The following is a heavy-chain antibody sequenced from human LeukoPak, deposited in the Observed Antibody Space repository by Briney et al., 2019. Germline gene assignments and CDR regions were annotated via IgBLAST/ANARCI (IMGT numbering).Heavy chain of an antibody. J-gene: IGHJ4*02. Sequence: PGRSLRLSCAASGFTFSNYVMHWVRQAPGKGLEGVAVISHDGSSKYYIDSVKGRFTISIDSSKSTMYLQMNSLRGEDTAVYYCAKSAGTCGSGCYSDYWGQGTLVTVSS. CDR3: AKSAGTCGSGCYSDY. CDR2: ISHDGSSK. V-gene: IGHV3-30*18. CDR1: GFTFSNYV. D-gene: IGHD2-21*02.